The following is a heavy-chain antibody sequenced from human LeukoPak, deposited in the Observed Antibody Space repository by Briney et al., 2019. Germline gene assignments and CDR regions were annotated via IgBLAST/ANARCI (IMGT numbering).Heavy chain of an antibody. CDR3: ARVDVVVTAVIGGHYFDN. Sequence: SEALSLTCTVYGGSIRGYYRSWIQQPPGKELERIGSIYHSGSTNYNPSLKSRVTISVDTSKNQFSLKVSSVTAADTAAYYCARVDVVVTAVIGGHYFDNWGQGTLVTVSS. CDR2: IYHSGST. D-gene: IGHD2-21*02. CDR1: GGSIRGYY. V-gene: IGHV4-59*01. J-gene: IGHJ4*02.